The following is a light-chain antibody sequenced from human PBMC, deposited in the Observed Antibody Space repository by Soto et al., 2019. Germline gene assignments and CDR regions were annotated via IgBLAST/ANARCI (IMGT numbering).Light chain of an antibody. V-gene: IGKV3-20*01. J-gene: IGKJ1*01. CDR2: RAS. Sequence: EIVLTQSPGTLSLSPGERATLSCRASQSVSSNYLAWYQQKPGQAPRLLIYRASSRATGIPDRFSGSGSGTDFTRTISRLDPEDFAVYYCQQYGNSPWTFGQGTKVEIK. CDR3: QQYGNSPWT. CDR1: QSVSSNY.